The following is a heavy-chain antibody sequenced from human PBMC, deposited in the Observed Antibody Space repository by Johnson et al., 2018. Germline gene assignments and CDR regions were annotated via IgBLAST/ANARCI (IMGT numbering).Heavy chain of an antibody. D-gene: IGHD7-27*01. V-gene: IGHV3-9*01. CDR2: ISWDSGSI. J-gene: IGHJ6*03. Sequence: VQLQESGGGLVQPGRSLRLSCAASGFTLDDYAMHWVRQAPGKGLEWVTSISWDSGSIGCADSVKGRFTISRDNAKNSLYLQMNSLRAEDTAVYYCARVTLGYYYIDVWGKGTTVTVSS. CDR3: ARVTLGYYYIDV. CDR1: GFTLDDYA.